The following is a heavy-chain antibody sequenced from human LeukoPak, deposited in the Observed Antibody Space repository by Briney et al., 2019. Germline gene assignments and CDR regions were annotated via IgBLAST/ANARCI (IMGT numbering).Heavy chain of an antibody. CDR1: GGSISSSSYY. D-gene: IGHD6-6*01. J-gene: IGHJ4*02. V-gene: IGHV4-39*01. Sequence: SDTRSLTCTVSGGSISSSSYYWGWIRQPPGKGLEWIGSIYYSGSTYYNPSLKSRVTISVDTSKNQFSLKLSSVTAADTAVYYCARHPSEYSSSSYWGQGTLVTVSS. CDR2: IYYSGST. CDR3: ARHPSEYSSSSY.